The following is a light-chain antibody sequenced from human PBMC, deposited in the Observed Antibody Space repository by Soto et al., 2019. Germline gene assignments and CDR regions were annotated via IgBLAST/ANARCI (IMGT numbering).Light chain of an antibody. CDR3: SSYTSGSTSYV. CDR2: DVS. J-gene: IGLJ1*01. Sequence: QSVLAQPASVSGSPEQSITISCTGTSSDVGGYNYVSWYQMHPGKAPKLMIYDVSNRPSGVSNRFSGSKSGNTASLTISGLQAEDEADYYCSSYTSGSTSYVFGTGTKLTVL. CDR1: SSDVGGYNY. V-gene: IGLV2-14*01.